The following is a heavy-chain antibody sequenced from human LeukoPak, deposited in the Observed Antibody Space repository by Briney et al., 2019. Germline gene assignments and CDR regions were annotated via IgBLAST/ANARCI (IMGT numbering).Heavy chain of an antibody. CDR1: GFTFSSYG. CDR3: AKKYYINWFDP. Sequence: GGSLRLSCAASGFTFSSYGMHWVRQAPGKGLEGGAVISYGGSNKYYADSVKGRFTISRDNSKNTLYLQMNSLRAEDTAVYYCAKKYYINWFDPWGQGTLVTVSS. J-gene: IGHJ5*02. CDR2: ISYGGSNK. V-gene: IGHV3-30*18. D-gene: IGHD2/OR15-2a*01.